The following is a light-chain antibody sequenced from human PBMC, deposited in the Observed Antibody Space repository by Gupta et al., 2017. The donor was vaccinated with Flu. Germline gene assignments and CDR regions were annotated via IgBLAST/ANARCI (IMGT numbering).Light chain of an antibody. J-gene: IGKJ1*01. V-gene: IGKV1-39*01. CDR3: QQTYNTSWT. CDR2: NAS. Sequence: LLIYNASSLQSGVPSKFSGGGSGTDFALTISSLQPEDFATYYCQQTYNTSWTFGQGTKVEIK.